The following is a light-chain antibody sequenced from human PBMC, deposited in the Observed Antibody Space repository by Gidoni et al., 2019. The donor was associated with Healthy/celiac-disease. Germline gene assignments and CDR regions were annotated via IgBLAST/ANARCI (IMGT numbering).Light chain of an antibody. CDR2: DAS. CDR3: QQRSNPT. J-gene: IGKJ1*01. CDR1: QIVSSY. Sequence: EIVLTQSPATLSLSPGERATLSCRASQIVSSYLVWYQQKPGQAPRLLIYDASNRATGIPARFSGSGSGTDFTLTISSLEPEDFAVYYCQQRSNPTFGQGTKVEIK. V-gene: IGKV3-11*01.